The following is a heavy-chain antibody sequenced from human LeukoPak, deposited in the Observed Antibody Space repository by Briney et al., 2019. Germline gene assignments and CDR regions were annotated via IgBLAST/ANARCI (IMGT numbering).Heavy chain of an antibody. V-gene: IGHV4-59*01. CDR3: ARAALGEYVILTGYSGYYYYGMDV. CDR2: IYYSGST. D-gene: IGHD3-9*01. CDR1: SASISSYY. Sequence: SETLSLTCTVLSASISSYYWSWIRQPPGKGLEWIGYIYYSGSTNYNPSLKSRVTISVDTSKNQFSLKLSSVTAADTAVYYCARAALGEYVILTGYSGYYYYGMDVWGQGTPVTVSS. J-gene: IGHJ6*02.